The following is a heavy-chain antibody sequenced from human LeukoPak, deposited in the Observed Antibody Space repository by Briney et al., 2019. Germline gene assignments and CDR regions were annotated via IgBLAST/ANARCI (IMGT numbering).Heavy chain of an antibody. CDR1: GFTFSSYG. CDR2: ISYDGSNK. V-gene: IGHV3-30*18. J-gene: IGHJ4*02. D-gene: IGHD4-11*01. Sequence: GGSLRLSCAASGFTFSSYGMHWVRQAPGKGLEWVAVISYDGSNKYYADSVKGRFTISRDNSKNTLYLQMNSLRAEDTAVYYCAKILPDTVTADYWGQGTLVTVPS. CDR3: AKILPDTVTADY.